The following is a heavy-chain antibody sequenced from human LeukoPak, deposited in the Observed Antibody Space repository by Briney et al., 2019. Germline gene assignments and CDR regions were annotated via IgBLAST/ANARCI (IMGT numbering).Heavy chain of an antibody. Sequence: SETLSLTCTVSGGSISSGSYYWGWIRQPPGKGLEWIGGIYYSGSTYYNPSLKSRVAISVDKSKDQFSLKVSSVTAADTAVYYCARPDQRGYSYGYSAFDIWGQGTMVTVSS. V-gene: IGHV4-39*01. CDR2: IYYSGST. CDR1: GGSISSGSYY. J-gene: IGHJ3*02. CDR3: ARPDQRGYSYGYSAFDI. D-gene: IGHD5-18*01.